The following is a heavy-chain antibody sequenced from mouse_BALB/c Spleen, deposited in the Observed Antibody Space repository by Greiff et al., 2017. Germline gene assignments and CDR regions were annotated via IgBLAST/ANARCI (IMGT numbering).Heavy chain of an antibody. D-gene: IGHD2-3*01. Sequence: VQLQQSGAELVRPGSSVKISCTASGFAFSSYCMNWVKQRPGQALEWIGQIYPGDGDTNYNGKFKGKATLTADKSSSTAYMQLSSLTSEDAAVYYCGGDGYYFAYWGQGTLVTVSA. CDR1: GFAFSSYC. CDR2: IYPGDGDT. CDR3: GGDGYYFAY. V-gene: IGHV1-80*01. J-gene: IGHJ3*01.